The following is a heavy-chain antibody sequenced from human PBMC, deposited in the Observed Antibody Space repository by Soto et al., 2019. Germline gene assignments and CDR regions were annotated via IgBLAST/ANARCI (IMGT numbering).Heavy chain of an antibody. Sequence: EVQLLESGGGLLRPGGSLGLSVEPSGFTFGSYAMSGFGQAPVKGLEWVSAISGGGGSTYYADSVKGRFTISRDNSKNTLYLQMNSLRAEDTAVYYCARRGSGSYYDYWGQGTLVTVSS. CDR2: ISGGGGST. D-gene: IGHD1-26*01. CDR1: GFTFGSYA. V-gene: IGHV3-23*01. CDR3: ARRGSGSYYDY. J-gene: IGHJ4*02.